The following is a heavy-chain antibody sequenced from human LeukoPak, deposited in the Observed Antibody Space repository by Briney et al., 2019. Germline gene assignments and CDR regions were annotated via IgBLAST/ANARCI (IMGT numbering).Heavy chain of an antibody. CDR3: ARDHYYASGSYSDAFDI. D-gene: IGHD3-10*01. CDR1: AGSISGYY. Sequence: PSETLSLTCTVSAGSISGYYWSWIRQPAGKGLEWIGRIYSSGSTNFNPSLKSRVTMSVETSKNQFSLKVNSVTAADTAVYYCARDHYYASGSYSDAFDIWGQGTMVTVSS. CDR2: IYSSGST. J-gene: IGHJ3*02. V-gene: IGHV4-4*07.